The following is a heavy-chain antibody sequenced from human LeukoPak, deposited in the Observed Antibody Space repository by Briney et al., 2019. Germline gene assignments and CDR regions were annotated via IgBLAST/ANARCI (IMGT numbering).Heavy chain of an antibody. V-gene: IGHV3-30-3*01. CDR3: ARVGGTSKFDY. D-gene: IGHD4-23*01. J-gene: IGHJ4*02. CDR2: ISYDGSNK. CDR1: GFTFSSYA. Sequence: PGGSLRLSCAASGFTFSSYAMHWVRQAPGKGLEWVAVISYDGSNKYYADSVKGRFTISRDNSKNTLYLQMNSLRAEDTAVYYCARVGGTSKFDYWGQGSLVTVSS.